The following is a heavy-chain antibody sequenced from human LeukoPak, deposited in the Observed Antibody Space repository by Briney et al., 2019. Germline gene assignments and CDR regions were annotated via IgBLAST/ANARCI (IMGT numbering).Heavy chain of an antibody. CDR3: ASALFPEAQFSPFEY. V-gene: IGHV3-21*01. D-gene: IGHD2-21*01. Sequence: GGSLRLSCAASGFTFSSYSMNWVGQAPGKGLEWVSSISSSSSYIYYADSVKGRFTISRDNAKNSLYLQMNSLRAEDTAVYYCASALFPEAQFSPFEYWGQGTLVTVSS. CDR2: ISSSSSYI. J-gene: IGHJ4*02. CDR1: GFTFSSYS.